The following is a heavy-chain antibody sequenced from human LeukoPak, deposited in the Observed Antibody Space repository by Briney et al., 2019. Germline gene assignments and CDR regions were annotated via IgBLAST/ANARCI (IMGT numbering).Heavy chain of an antibody. D-gene: IGHD2-2*02. CDR2: IYPGDSDT. V-gene: IGHV5-51*01. CDR1: GYSFTGYW. J-gene: IGHJ6*03. CDR3: ASNLGQIPAAIGGADYYYMDV. Sequence: GESLKISCKGSGYSFTGYWIGWVRQMPGKGLEWMGIIYPGDSDTRYSPSFQGQVTISADKSISTAYLQWSSLKASDTAMYYCASNLGQIPAAIGGADYYYMDVWGKGTTVTVSS.